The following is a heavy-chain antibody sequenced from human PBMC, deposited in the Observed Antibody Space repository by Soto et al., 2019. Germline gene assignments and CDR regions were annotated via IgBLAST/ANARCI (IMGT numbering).Heavy chain of an antibody. Sequence: GGSLRLSCAASGFTFSGSAMHWVRQASGKGLEWVGRIRSKANSYATAYAASVKGRFTISRDDSKNTAYLQMNSLKTEDTAVYYCTRRGYSGYDDAFDIWGQGTMVTVSS. CDR1: GFTFSGSA. V-gene: IGHV3-73*01. J-gene: IGHJ3*02. CDR2: IRSKANSYAT. D-gene: IGHD5-12*01. CDR3: TRRGYSGYDDAFDI.